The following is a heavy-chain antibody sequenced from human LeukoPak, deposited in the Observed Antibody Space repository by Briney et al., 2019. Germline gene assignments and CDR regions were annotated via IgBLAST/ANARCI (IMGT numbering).Heavy chain of an antibody. CDR2: ISSGSSTT. CDR1: GFTFSPLG. J-gene: IGHJ4*02. D-gene: IGHD3-10*01. V-gene: IGHV3-48*02. Sequence: GGSLRLSCAASGFTFSPLGMNWVRQAPGRGLEWVSYISSGSSTTYYADSVKGRFTISRDNAKNSLYLQLNSLRDEDTAVYYCARGRGLTLSYHYFDYWGQGTWSPSPQ. CDR3: ARGRGLTLSYHYFDY.